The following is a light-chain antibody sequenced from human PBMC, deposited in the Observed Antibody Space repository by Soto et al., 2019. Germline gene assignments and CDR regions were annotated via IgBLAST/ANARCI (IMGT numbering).Light chain of an antibody. J-gene: IGKJ1*01. CDR1: QSIRSW. CDR2: KAS. CDR3: QQYAGSPRT. Sequence: DIQMTQSPSTLPASVGDRVTVTCRASQSIRSWLAWYQEKPGKAPKLLIYKASLLETGVPSRFSGSGSGTEFTLTISSLQTDDFAVYFCQQYAGSPRTFGQGTKVEIK. V-gene: IGKV1-5*03.